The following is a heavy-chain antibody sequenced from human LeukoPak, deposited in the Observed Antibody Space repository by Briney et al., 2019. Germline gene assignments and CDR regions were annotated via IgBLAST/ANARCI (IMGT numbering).Heavy chain of an antibody. D-gene: IGHD3-10*01. CDR3: ARYGSGTSYITNYFDY. Sequence: PGGSLRLSCAASGFTFSSYSMNWVRQAPGKGLEWGSYISSDSRTIYYADSVKGRFTISRDNAKNSLYLQMKSLGDEDTAVYYCARYGSGTSYITNYFDYWGQGTLVTVSS. CDR2: ISSDSRTI. CDR1: GFTFSSYS. J-gene: IGHJ4*02. V-gene: IGHV3-48*02.